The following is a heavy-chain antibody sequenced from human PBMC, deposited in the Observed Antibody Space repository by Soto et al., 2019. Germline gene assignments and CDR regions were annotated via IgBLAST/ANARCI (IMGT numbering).Heavy chain of an antibody. V-gene: IGHV3-23*01. J-gene: IGHJ4*02. CDR2: ISGSVGTT. CDR1: GFTFNGNA. CDR3: AKGGQMSY. Sequence: EVQLLESGGGSVQPGGSLRLSCAASGFTFNGNAMTWVRQAPGKGLEWVSSISGSVGTTYYADSVKGRFTISRDNSRSTLYLQIISLRAEDTALYYCAKGGQMSYWGQGTMVTVSS.